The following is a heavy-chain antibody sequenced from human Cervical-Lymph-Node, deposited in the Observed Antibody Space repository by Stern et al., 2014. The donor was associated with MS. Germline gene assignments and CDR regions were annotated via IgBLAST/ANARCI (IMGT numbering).Heavy chain of an antibody. CDR2: IYYSGST. D-gene: IGHD4-17*01. J-gene: IGHJ6*02. CDR1: GGSISSYY. Sequence: QVQLQESGPGLVKPSETLSLTCTVSGGSISSYYWSWIRQPPGKGLEWIGYIYYSGSTNYNPSLKSLVTISVDTSKNQFSLKLSSVTAADTAVYYCARGNRIYGDYIGLDYYGMDVWGQGTTVTVSS. V-gene: IGHV4-59*01. CDR3: ARGNRIYGDYIGLDYYGMDV.